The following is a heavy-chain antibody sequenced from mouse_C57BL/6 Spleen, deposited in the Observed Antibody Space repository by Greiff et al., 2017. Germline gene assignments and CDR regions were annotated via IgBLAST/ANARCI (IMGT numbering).Heavy chain of an antibody. Sequence: VQLQQSGAELMKPGASVKLSCKATGYTFTGYWIEWVKQRPGHGLEWIGEILPGSGSTNYNEKFKGKATFTADTSSNTAYMQLSSLTTEDSAIYFCAREEYYCGSSYPFAYWGQGTLVTVSA. D-gene: IGHD1-1*01. CDR1: GYTFTGYW. CDR3: AREEYYCGSSYPFAY. V-gene: IGHV1-9*01. J-gene: IGHJ3*01. CDR2: ILPGSGST.